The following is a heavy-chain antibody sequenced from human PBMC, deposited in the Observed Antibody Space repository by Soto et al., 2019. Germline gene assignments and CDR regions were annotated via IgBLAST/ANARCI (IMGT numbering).Heavy chain of an antibody. D-gene: IGHD4-17*01. Sequence: QITLKESGPTLVKPTQTLTLTCTFSGFSLSTSGVGVGWIRQPPGKALEWLALIYWDDDKRYSPSLKSRLTITKDTSKNQVVLTMTNMDPVDTATYYCAHMGDYGDYARAFDIWGQGTMVTVSS. V-gene: IGHV2-5*02. CDR3: AHMGDYGDYARAFDI. J-gene: IGHJ3*02. CDR2: IYWDDDK. CDR1: GFSLSTSGVG.